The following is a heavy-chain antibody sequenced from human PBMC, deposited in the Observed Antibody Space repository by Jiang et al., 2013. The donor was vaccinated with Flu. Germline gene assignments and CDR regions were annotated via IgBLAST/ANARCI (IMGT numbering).Heavy chain of an antibody. CDR1: GYTFTGYF. J-gene: IGHJ3*01. CDR3: ARPISGSYYAFDV. D-gene: IGHD3-10*01. Sequence: SGYTFTGYFMHWVRQALDKGLSGWDGVNPNSGGTNFAPKFQDRVTMTRDTSITTAYMEVSRLTSDDTAVYYCARPISGSYYAFDVWGPRGQWSPSLQ. CDR2: VNPNSGGT. V-gene: IGHV1-2*02.